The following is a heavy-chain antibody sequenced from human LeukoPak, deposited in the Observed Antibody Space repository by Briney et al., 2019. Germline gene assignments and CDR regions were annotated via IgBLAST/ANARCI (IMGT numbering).Heavy chain of an antibody. D-gene: IGHD3-10*01. V-gene: IGHV4-34*01. CDR3: ARAGGSGRLNWFDP. J-gene: IGHJ5*02. CDR1: GGSFSGYY. CDR2: INHSGST. Sequence: SETLSLTCAVYGGSFSGYYWSWIRQPPGRGLEWIGEINHSGSTNYNPSLKSRVTISADTSKNQFSLKLSSVTAADTAVYYCARAGGSGRLNWFDPWGQGTLVTVSS.